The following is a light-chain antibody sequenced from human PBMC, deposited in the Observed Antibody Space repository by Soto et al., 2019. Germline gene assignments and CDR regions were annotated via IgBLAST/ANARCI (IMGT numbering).Light chain of an antibody. Sequence: DIQMTQSPSSLSASVGDRVTITCRASQPITKFLNWFQHKPGKAPKLLIYGASILQDGVPSRFSGSGSGTDYTLTISGLQTEDFATYFCQQSYSVPLTFGGGTKVEI. J-gene: IGKJ4*01. V-gene: IGKV1-39*01. CDR3: QQSYSVPLT. CDR2: GAS. CDR1: QPITKF.